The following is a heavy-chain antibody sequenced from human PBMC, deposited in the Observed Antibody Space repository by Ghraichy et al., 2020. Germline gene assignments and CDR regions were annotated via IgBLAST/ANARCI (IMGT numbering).Heavy chain of an antibody. CDR2: IKSKTTGGTT. J-gene: IGHJ4*02. Sequence: GESLNISCAASGFTFSGRWMSWVRQAPGKGLEWLGRIKSKTTGGTTDYAAPVKGGFTISRDDSKNTLYLQMNSLKSEDTAVYYCAATTYRDSCADYWGKGTLVTVSS. D-gene: IGHD3-16*02. CDR3: AATTYRDSCADY. CDR1: GFTFSGRW. V-gene: IGHV3-15*01.